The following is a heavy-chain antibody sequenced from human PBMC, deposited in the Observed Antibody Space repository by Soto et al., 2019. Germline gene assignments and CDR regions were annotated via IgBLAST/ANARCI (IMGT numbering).Heavy chain of an antibody. J-gene: IGHJ4*02. CDR1: GFTLSSSW. Sequence: GGSLRLSCAASGFTLSSSWIHWVRQAPGKGPEWASVISYDRSNKYYADSVKGRFTISRDNSKDTLYLQMNSLRAEDTAVYYCAKGAAYYDILTGYPREHYFDYWGQGTLVTVSS. D-gene: IGHD3-9*01. CDR2: ISYDRSNK. CDR3: AKGAAYYDILTGYPREHYFDY. V-gene: IGHV3-30*18.